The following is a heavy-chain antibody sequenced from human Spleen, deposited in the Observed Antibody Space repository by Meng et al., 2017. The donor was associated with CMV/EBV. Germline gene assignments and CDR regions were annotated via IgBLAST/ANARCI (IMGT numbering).Heavy chain of an antibody. J-gene: IGHJ4*02. V-gene: IGHV1-69*01. CDR3: ARRSQLLGLDL. CDR2: INPIFGTA. Sequence: CKASGGPLNSDTISWVRQAPGQGLEWMGGINPIFGTATYAQKFQGRVTIISDESTSTAYMNLRSLKSEDTAVYYCARRSQLLGLDLWGQGTLVTVSS. D-gene: IGHD2-21*01. CDR1: GGPLNSDT.